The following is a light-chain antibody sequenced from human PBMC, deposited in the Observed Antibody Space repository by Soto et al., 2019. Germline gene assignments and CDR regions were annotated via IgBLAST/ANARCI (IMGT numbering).Light chain of an antibody. CDR3: SSYTTSSTVV. Sequence: QSALTQPASVPGSPGQSITISCTGTGSDVGGYNYASWYQQHPGKAPKLMIYDASNRPSGVSNRFSGSKSGNTASLTISGLQAEDEADYYCSSYTTSSTVVFGGGTQLTVL. J-gene: IGLJ2*01. CDR2: DAS. V-gene: IGLV2-14*01. CDR1: GSDVGGYNY.